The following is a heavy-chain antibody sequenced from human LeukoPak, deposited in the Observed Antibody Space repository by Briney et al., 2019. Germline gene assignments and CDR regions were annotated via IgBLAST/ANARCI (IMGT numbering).Heavy chain of an antibody. CDR1: GFTFSSYA. V-gene: IGHV3-7*05. CDR2: IKQDGSEK. J-gene: IGHJ4*02. CDR3: AFDTSGYYYPDY. D-gene: IGHD3-22*01. Sequence: PGGSLRLSCAASGFTFSSYAMSWVRQTPGKGLEWVANIKQDGSEKYYVDSVKGQFTISRDNAKNSLYLQMNSLRGDDTAVYYCAFDTSGYYYPDYWGQGTLVTVSS.